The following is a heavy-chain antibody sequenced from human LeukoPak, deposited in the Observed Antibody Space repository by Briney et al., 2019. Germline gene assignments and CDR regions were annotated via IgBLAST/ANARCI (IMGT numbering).Heavy chain of an antibody. Sequence: GRSLRLSCAASGFTFDDYAMHWVRQAPGKGLEWVSGISWNSGSIGYADSVKGRFTISRDNAKNSLYLQMNSLRAEDTALYYCAKSYYYYMDVWGKGTTVTVSS. J-gene: IGHJ6*03. V-gene: IGHV3-9*01. CDR1: GFTFDDYA. CDR2: ISWNSGSI. CDR3: AKSYYYYMDV.